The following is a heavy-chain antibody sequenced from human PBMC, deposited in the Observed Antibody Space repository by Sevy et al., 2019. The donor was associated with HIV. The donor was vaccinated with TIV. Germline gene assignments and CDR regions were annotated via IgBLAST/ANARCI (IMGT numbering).Heavy chain of an antibody. CDR3: VRGPNCGVGGCQQISPYCLDV. V-gene: IGHV3-72*01. J-gene: IGHJ6*03. CDR2: IRNRPNSYTT. Sequence: GGSLRLSCAASGFTLSDHYVDWVRQAPGKGLEWVGRIRNRPNSYTTEDAASVKGRFTISRDDSRNSVYLQMNSLKTQDSAVYYCVRGPNCGVGGCQQISPYCLDVWGKGATVTVSS. CDR1: GFTLSDHY. D-gene: IGHD2-15*01.